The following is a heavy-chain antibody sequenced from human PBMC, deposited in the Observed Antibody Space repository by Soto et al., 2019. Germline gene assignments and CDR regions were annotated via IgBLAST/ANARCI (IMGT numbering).Heavy chain of an antibody. CDR3: TRHGRPDITLFGVAAYHFVT. CDR1: GGSTRSSSYY. D-gene: IGHD3-3*01. Sequence: PSETLSLTFTVSGGSTRSSSYYLGWVRQPPGKGLEWIGSMSYPTTSYYAPSLRSRAVISVDTAKNQFSLRLSSVTAADTAVYYCTRHGRPDITLFGVAAYHFVTWGQGTLVTVSS. CDR2: MSYPTTS. V-gene: IGHV4-39*01. J-gene: IGHJ4*02.